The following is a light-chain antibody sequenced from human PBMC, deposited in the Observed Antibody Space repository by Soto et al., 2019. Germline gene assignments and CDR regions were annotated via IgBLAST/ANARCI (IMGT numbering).Light chain of an antibody. Sequence: EIVLTQSPCTLSLSPGERATLSCRASQSVSSSYLSWYQQKPGQAPRLLIYGASSRATGIPDRFSGSGSGTDFTLTISRLEPEDFAVYYCQHYGRSRTFGQGTKVDIK. CDR3: QHYGRSRT. CDR1: QSVSSSY. V-gene: IGKV3-20*01. J-gene: IGKJ1*01. CDR2: GAS.